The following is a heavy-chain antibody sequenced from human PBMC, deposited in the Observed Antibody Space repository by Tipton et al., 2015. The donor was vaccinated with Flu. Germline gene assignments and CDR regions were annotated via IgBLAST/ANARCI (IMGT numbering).Heavy chain of an antibody. J-gene: IGHJ3*01. CDR1: GGSISRSSSY. CDR2: FYDGGST. Sequence: TLSLTCSVSGGSISRSSSYWGWIRQPPGKGLEWIGSFYDGGSTYYNASPKSRVTISVDTSNNQFSLKLSFVTAADTAVYFCARGSGYSSAFEWGQGTKVTVSS. D-gene: IGHD6-19*01. CDR3: ARGSGYSSAFE. V-gene: IGHV4-39*07.